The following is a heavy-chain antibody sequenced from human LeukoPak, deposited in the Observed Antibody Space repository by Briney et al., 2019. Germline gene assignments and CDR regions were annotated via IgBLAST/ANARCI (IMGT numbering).Heavy chain of an antibody. D-gene: IGHD6-6*01. Sequence: SETLSLTCTVPGGSISGYYWSWIRQPPGKGLEWIGYIYYSGSTNYNPSLKSRVTISVDTSKNQFSLKLSSVTAADTAVYYCARDARSSSHFDYWGQGTLVTVSS. CDR2: IYYSGST. CDR3: ARDARSSSHFDY. CDR1: GGSISGYY. J-gene: IGHJ4*02. V-gene: IGHV4-59*01.